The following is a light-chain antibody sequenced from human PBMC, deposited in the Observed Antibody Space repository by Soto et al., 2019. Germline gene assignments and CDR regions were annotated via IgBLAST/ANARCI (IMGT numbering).Light chain of an antibody. CDR1: QSVLYSSINKNY. Sequence: DIVMTQSPDSLAVSLGERATINCKSRQSVLYSSINKNYLAWYQQKPGQPPKLLIYWASTRESGVPDRFSGSGSGTDFTLTISSLQAEDVAVYYCQQHYSTPYTFGQGTKLEIK. CDR2: WAS. J-gene: IGKJ2*01. CDR3: QQHYSTPYT. V-gene: IGKV4-1*01.